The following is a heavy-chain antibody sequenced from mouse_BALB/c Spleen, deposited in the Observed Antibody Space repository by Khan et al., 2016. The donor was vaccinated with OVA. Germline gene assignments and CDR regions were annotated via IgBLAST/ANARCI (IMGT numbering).Heavy chain of an antibody. CDR3: ARLLINFDY. V-gene: IGHV1S81*02. CDR2: ITPSNGRT. CDR1: GYTLTSYW. Sequence: QVQLQQSGAELVNPGASVNLSCKASGYTLTSYWMHWVKQRPGQGLEWIGEITPSNGRTNYNEKFTSKATLTVDKSSSTAYMQLSSPTSKDSAVYYCARLLINFDYWGQGTTLTVSS. J-gene: IGHJ2*01. D-gene: IGHD2-1*01.